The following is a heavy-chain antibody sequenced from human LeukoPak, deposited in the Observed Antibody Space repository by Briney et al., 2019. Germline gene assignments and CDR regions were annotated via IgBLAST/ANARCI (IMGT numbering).Heavy chain of an antibody. V-gene: IGHV3-48*03. Sequence: PGGSLRLSCAASGFTFSNYALNWVRQAPGKGLEWLSYISGSGSTIYYAASLKGRFTISRDNAENSLYLQMSSLRAEDTAVYYCARDVRSDHDRSGASDNWGQGTLVTVSS. D-gene: IGHD3-22*01. CDR1: GFTFSNYA. CDR3: ARDVRSDHDRSGASDN. J-gene: IGHJ4*02. CDR2: ISGSGSTI.